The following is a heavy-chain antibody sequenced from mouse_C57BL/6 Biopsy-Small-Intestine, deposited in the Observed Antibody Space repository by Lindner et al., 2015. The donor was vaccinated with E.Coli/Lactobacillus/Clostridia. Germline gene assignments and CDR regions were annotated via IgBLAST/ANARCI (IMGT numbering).Heavy chain of an antibody. J-gene: IGHJ4*01. CDR2: IYPYTGSS. Sequence: VQLQESGPELVKPGASVKISCKASGYTFTDYNMDWVKQSHGKSLEWIGYIYPYTGSSDYNQKFKTTATLTVDKSSSTAYMELHSLTSEDSAVYYCTREGGFYSMDYWGQGTSVTVSS. CDR3: TREGGFYSMDY. CDR1: GYTFTDYN. V-gene: IGHV1-34*02.